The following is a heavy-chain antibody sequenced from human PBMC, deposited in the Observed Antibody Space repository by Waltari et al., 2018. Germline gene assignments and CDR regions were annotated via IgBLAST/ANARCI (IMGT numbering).Heavy chain of an antibody. J-gene: IGHJ4*02. V-gene: IGHV3-21*01. D-gene: IGHD6-19*01. Sequence: EVQLVESGGGLVKPGGSLRLSCAASGFTFSSYRLNWVRQAPGKGLGWVSSISSSSSYIYYADSVKGRFTISRDNAKNSLYLQMNSLRAEDTAVYYCARDRVAVAGTGGYYFDYWGQGTLVTVSS. CDR1: GFTFSSYR. CDR2: ISSSSSYI. CDR3: ARDRVAVAGTGGYYFDY.